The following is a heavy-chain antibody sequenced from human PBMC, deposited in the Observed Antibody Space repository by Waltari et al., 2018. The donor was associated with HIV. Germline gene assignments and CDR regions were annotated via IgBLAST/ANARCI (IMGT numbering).Heavy chain of an antibody. CDR3: SRLILGTTSRYFAA. D-gene: IGHD1-26*01. Sequence: QLQLQELGPGRVKPAETLSLVCSVLVGPIKTSAYYWAWIRKPPGKGFGWVGTIYSAGNTYYNTSYNSYLQSRITISADTSKNHFSLRLASVTDADTSVYFCSRLILGTTSRYFAAWGRGTLVTVSS. CDR2: IYSAGNT. J-gene: IGHJ2*01. CDR1: VGPIKTSAYY. V-gene: IGHV4-39*02.